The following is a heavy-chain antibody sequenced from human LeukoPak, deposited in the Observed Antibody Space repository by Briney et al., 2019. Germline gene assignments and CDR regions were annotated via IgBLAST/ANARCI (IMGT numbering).Heavy chain of an antibody. Sequence: GGSLILSCAASGFTFSSYAISWLRQTPQKGLEWVSGISVTGDITYYADSVKGRFTIARDNTRTTLYLQLNSLRADDTAVYYCAKSHITRYPLQYYFDLWGQGPQIIVSS. CDR3: AKSHITRYPLQYYFDL. CDR1: GFTFSSYA. V-gene: IGHV3-23*01. D-gene: IGHD2-21*01. CDR2: ISVTGDIT. J-gene: IGHJ4*02.